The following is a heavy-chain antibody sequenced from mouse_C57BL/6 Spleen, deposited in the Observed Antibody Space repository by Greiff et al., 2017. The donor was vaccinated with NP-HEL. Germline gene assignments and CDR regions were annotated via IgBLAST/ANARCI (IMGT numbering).Heavy chain of an antibody. Sequence: QVQLKESGAELVKPGASVKMSCKASGYTFTTYPIEWMKQNHGKSLEWIGNFHPYNDDTKYNEKFKGKATLTVEKSSSTVYLELSRLTSDDSAVYYCARKEYDYDWFAYWGQGTLVTVSA. CDR1: GYTFTTYP. CDR3: ARKEYDYDWFAY. D-gene: IGHD2-4*01. J-gene: IGHJ3*01. V-gene: IGHV1-47*01. CDR2: FHPYNDDT.